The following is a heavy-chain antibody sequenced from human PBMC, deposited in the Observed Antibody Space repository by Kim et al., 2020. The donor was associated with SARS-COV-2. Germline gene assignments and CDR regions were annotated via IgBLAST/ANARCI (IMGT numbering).Heavy chain of an antibody. Sequence: RGSLRLSCAASGFTFSSYGMHWVRQAPGKGLEWVAVISYDGSNKYYADSVKGRFTISRDNSKNTLYLQMNSLRAEDTAVYYCAKVVSRKDYYDSSGYYYEGFDYWGQGTLVTVSS. J-gene: IGHJ4*02. V-gene: IGHV3-30*18. D-gene: IGHD3-22*01. CDR2: ISYDGSNK. CDR3: AKVVSRKDYYDSSGYYYEGFDY. CDR1: GFTFSSYG.